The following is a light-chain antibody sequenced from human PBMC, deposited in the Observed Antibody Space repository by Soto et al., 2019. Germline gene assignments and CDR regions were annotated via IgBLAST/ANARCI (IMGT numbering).Light chain of an antibody. Sequence: ELVLTQSPGTLSLSPGERATLSCRASQSVTSSHLAWYQQKPGQAPRLLIYAASTRATGVPDRFSGSGSGTDFNLTISRLEPEDFAVFYCQDFGSLPYTFGQGTKLEIK. CDR2: AAS. V-gene: IGKV3-20*01. CDR3: QDFGSLPYT. J-gene: IGKJ2*01. CDR1: QSVTSSH.